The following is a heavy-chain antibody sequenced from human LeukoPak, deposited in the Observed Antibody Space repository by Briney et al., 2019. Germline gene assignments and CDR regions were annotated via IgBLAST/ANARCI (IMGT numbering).Heavy chain of an antibody. Sequence: QAGGSLRLSCAASGLTFRTYDMNWVRRAPGKGLEWVSYISTGGSSIYYADSVKGRFTISIDNPKTPLYLHMDSLRAEETPVYYGAVPTNAVHCGGQGPLVTVS. CDR1: GLTFRTYD. CDR3: AVPTNAVHC. V-gene: IGHV3-48*01. D-gene: IGHD2-21*02. J-gene: IGHJ4*02. CDR2: ISTGGSSI.